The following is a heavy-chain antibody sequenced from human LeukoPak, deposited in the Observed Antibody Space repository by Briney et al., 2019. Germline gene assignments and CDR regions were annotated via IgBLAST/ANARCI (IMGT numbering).Heavy chain of an antibody. CDR2: ISYDGSNK. CDR1: GFTFSSYA. V-gene: IGHV3-30*04. CDR3: ARDPGQPVFDY. Sequence: QTGGSLRLSCAASGFTFSSYAMHWVRQAPGKGLEWVAVISYDGSNKYYADSVKGRFTISRDNSKNTLYLQMNSLRAEDTAVYYCARDPGQPVFDYWGQGTLVTVSS. D-gene: IGHD2-2*01. J-gene: IGHJ4*02.